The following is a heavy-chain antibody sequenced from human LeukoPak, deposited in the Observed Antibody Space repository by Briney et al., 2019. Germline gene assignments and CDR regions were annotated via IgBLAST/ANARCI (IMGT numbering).Heavy chain of an antibody. CDR2: ITASGGST. J-gene: IGHJ3*02. V-gene: IGHV3-23*01. Sequence: PGGSLRLSCVASGFTFRTYAMNWVRQAPEKGLEWVSTITASGGSTYYADSVKGRFTISRDNSKNTLYMQMNSPRAEDTALYYCAKGLGEWNDGSDALDMWGQGTMVTVSS. CDR3: AKGLGEWNDGSDALDM. D-gene: IGHD1-1*01. CDR1: GFTFRTYA.